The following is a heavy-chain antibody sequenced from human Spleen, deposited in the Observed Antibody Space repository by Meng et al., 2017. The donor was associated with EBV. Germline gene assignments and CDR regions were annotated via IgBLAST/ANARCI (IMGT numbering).Heavy chain of an antibody. J-gene: IGHJ4*02. CDR1: GGSFSGYY. Sequence: QVQLRQWGAGLLKPSXXLSLTXAVYGGSFSGYYWSWIRQPPGKGLEWIGEINHSGSTNYNPSLKSRVTISVDTSKNQFSLKLSSVTAADTAVYYCARGHFVVVTATNHYFDYWGQGTLVTVSS. D-gene: IGHD2-21*02. V-gene: IGHV4-34*01. CDR3: ARGHFVVVTATNHYFDY. CDR2: INHSGST.